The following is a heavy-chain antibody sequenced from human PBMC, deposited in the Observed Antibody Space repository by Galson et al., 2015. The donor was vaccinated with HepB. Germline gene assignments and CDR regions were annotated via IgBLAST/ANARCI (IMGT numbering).Heavy chain of an antibody. CDR2: IYIGGST. CDR1: GFTVSSNY. D-gene: IGHD6-13*01. Sequence: SLRLSCAASGFTVSSNYMSWVRQAPGKGLEWVSVIYIGGSTYYADSVKGRFTISRDNSKNTLYLQMNSLRAEDTAVYYCARGMTIAAAVLDYWGQGTLVTVSS. J-gene: IGHJ4*02. V-gene: IGHV3-53*01. CDR3: ARGMTIAAAVLDY.